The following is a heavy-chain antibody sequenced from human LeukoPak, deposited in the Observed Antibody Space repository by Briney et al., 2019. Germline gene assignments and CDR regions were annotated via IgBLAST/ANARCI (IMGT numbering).Heavy chain of an antibody. V-gene: IGHV4-31*03. Sequence: PSETLSLTCTVSGGSISSGGYYWSWIRQHPGKGLEWIGYNYYSGSTYYNPSLKSRVTISVDTSKNQFSLKLSSVTAADTAVYYCARWYWAAVAATTDYWGQGTLVTVSS. J-gene: IGHJ4*02. CDR3: ARWYWAAVAATTDY. D-gene: IGHD2-15*01. CDR2: NYYSGST. CDR1: GGSISSGGYY.